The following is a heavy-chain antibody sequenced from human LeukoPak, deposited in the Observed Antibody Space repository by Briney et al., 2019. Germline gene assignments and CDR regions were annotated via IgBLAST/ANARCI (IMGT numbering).Heavy chain of an antibody. D-gene: IGHD3-10*01. CDR1: GFNFNDYG. Sequence: GRSLRLCCAASGFNFNDYGMHWVRQAPGKGLEWVAVMWYDGSNKYYADSVKGRFTISRNNSNSTLYLQMNSLRAEDTAVYYCARAGSYYYYYVDVWGLGTTVTVSS. V-gene: IGHV3-33*01. CDR2: MWYDGSNK. J-gene: IGHJ6*02. CDR3: ARAGSYYYYYVDV.